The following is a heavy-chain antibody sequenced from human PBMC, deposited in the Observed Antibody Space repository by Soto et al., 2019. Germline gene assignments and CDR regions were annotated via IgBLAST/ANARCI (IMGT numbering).Heavy chain of an antibody. D-gene: IGHD2-15*01. CDR1: GFTFSSYG. Sequence: QVLLVESGGGVVQPGTSLRLSCAASGFTFSSYGMHWVRKAPGKGLEWVSLISYDGSNKYYTDSVKGRFTISRDDSNNTRDLQMNRLGPDDTAIYYCVNAMGRSNQWYGPGEYFRHWGQGTQVTVAS. J-gene: IGHJ1*01. V-gene: IGHV3-30*18. CDR2: ISYDGSNK. CDR3: VNAMGRSNQWYGPGEYFRH.